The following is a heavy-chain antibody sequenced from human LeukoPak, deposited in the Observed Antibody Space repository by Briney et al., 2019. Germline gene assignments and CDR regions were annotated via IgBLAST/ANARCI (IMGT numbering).Heavy chain of an antibody. CDR2: ISYDGSNK. J-gene: IGHJ5*02. Sequence: GRSLRLSCAASGFTFSSYAMHWVRQAPGKGLEWVAVISYDGSNKYYADSVKGRFTISRDNSKNTLYLQMNSLRAEDTAVYYCARDVSGRFDPWGQGTLVTVSS. CDR1: GFTFSSYA. D-gene: IGHD2-8*01. V-gene: IGHV3-30-3*01. CDR3: ARDVSGRFDP.